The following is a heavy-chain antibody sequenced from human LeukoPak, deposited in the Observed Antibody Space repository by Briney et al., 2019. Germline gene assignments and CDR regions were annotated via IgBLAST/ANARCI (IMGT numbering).Heavy chain of an antibody. D-gene: IGHD2-15*01. CDR2: ISSSGDST. V-gene: IGHV3-23*01. CDR3: AKAKYCSAGTYYFDY. J-gene: IGHJ4*02. CDR1: GFTFSSYA. Sequence: GGSLTLSCAASGFTFSSYAMSWVRQAPGKGLELVSTISSSGDSTYYADSVKGRLTISRDNSKNTLYLQMSSLRAEDTAVYYCAKAKYCSAGTYYFDYWGQGTLVTVSS.